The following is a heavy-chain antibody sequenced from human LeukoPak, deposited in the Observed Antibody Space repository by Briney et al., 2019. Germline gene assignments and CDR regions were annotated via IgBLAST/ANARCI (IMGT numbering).Heavy chain of an antibody. CDR1: GGSISSSSYY. D-gene: IGHD5-18*01. V-gene: IGHV4-39*01. J-gene: IGHJ4*02. Sequence: SETLSLTCTVSGGSISSSSYYWGWIRQPPGKGLEWIGSIYYSGSTYYNPSLKSRVTISVDTSKNQFSLKLSSVTAADTAVYYCARVPDTAMVTFYFDYWGLGTLVTVSS. CDR2: IYYSGST. CDR3: ARVPDTAMVTFYFDY.